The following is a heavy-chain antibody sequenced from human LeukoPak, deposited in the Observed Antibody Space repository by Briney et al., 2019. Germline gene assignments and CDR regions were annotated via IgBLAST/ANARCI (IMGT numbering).Heavy chain of an antibody. J-gene: IGHJ6*02. CDR1: GFTFSSYA. CDR2: ISYDGSNK. CDR3: ARAPARGYYYYGMDV. Sequence: GGSLRLSCAASGFTFSSYAMHWVRQAPGKGLEWVAVISYDGSNKYYADSVKGRFTISRDNSKNTLYLQMSSLRAEDTAVYYCARAPARGYYYYGMDVWGQGTTVTVSS. V-gene: IGHV3-30-3*01. D-gene: IGHD6-6*01.